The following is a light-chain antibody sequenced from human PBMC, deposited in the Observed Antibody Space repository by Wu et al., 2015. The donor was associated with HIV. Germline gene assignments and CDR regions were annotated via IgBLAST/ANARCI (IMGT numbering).Light chain of an antibody. CDR3: QYFGSSPGATCT. V-gene: IGKV3-20*01. CDR1: QWINTIH. CDR2: GAS. Sequence: EIVLTQSPGTLSVCRPGERATLSCRASQWINTIHFAWYQHKPGQAPRLLISGASNRATGIPDRFSGSGSGTEFTLTISRLEPEDFAVYYCQYFGSSPGATCTFGPGTKVDIK. J-gene: IGKJ1*01.